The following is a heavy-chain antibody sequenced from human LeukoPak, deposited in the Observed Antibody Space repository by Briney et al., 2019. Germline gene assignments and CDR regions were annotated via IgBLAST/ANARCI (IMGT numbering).Heavy chain of an antibody. CDR3: ARVKEETSVTIPDYFQH. V-gene: IGHV1-2*02. CDR2: HHPNSGGT. Sequence: ASVKVYCAASGHTFTVDYMHWARHAPGQGLGWMGCHHPNSGGTNYAQKFQGRVTMPRHTSISRAYMERSRLRSDDTAVYYCARVKEETSVTIPDYFQHWGQGTLVTVSS. J-gene: IGHJ1*01. CDR1: GHTFTVDY. D-gene: IGHD4-17*01.